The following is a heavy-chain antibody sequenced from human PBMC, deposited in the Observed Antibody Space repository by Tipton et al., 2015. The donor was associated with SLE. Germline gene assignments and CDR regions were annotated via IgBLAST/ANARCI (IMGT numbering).Heavy chain of an antibody. CDR3: ARGRGGDWINWFDP. CDR2: ISAYNGNT. J-gene: IGHJ5*02. CDR1: GYTFTSYG. V-gene: IGHV1-18*01. D-gene: IGHD2-21*02. Sequence: QLVQSGAEVKKPGASVKVSCKASGYTFTSYGISWVRQAPGQGLEWMGWISAYNGNTNHVQKFQGRVTMTTDTSTSTAYMELRSLRSEDTAIYYCARGRGGDWINWFDPWGQGTLVTVSS.